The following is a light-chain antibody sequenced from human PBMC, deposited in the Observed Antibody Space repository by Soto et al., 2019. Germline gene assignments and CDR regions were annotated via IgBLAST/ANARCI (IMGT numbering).Light chain of an antibody. Sequence: DIQMTQSPSTLSASVGDRVTFTCRASESISDWLVWYHQRPGKPPKLLIYKASRLESGVPSRFSGSASGTEFTLTITSLQPDDCGTYYCQQYSTSSISFGPGTRLEIK. V-gene: IGKV1-5*03. CDR1: ESISDW. CDR2: KAS. CDR3: QQYSTSSIS. J-gene: IGKJ5*01.